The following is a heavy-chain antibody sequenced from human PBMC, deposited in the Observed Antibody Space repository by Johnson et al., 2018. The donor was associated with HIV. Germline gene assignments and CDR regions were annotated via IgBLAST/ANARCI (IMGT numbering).Heavy chain of an antibody. D-gene: IGHD1-26*01. J-gene: IGHJ3*02. CDR1: GFTFTSYA. Sequence: QVQLVESGGGVVQPGRSLRLSCAASGFTFTSYAMHWVRQAPGKGLEWVAVVSNDGSTKYYADSVKGRFTISRDNSENTLYLQMNSLRAEDTAVFFCARDWSWRGSLKGGGAFDIWGQGTLVTVSA. CDR2: VSNDGSTK. CDR3: ARDWSWRGSLKGGGAFDI. V-gene: IGHV3-30*04.